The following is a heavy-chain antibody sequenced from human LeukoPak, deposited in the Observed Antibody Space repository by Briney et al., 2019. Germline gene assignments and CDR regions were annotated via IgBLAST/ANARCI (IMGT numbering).Heavy chain of an antibody. Sequence: QSGGSLRLSCAASGFTFSSYAMSWVRQIPGKGLEWVSAISGSDAGTYYADSVKGRFTISRDNSKNTLYLQMNRLRAEDTAVYYCATYRQVLLPFESWGQGTLVTVSS. CDR1: GFTFSSYA. CDR2: ISGSDAGT. V-gene: IGHV3-23*01. J-gene: IGHJ4*02. D-gene: IGHD5-18*01. CDR3: ATYRQVLLPFES.